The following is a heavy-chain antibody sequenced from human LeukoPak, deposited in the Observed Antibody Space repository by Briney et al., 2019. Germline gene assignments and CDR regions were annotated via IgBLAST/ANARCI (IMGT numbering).Heavy chain of an antibody. Sequence: PSETLSLTCTVSGGSISSYYWSWIRQPPGKGLEWIGYIYYSGSTNYNPSLKSRVTISVDTSKNQLSLKLSSVTAADTAVYYCARTPYSSSGYGMDVWGQGTTVTVSS. J-gene: IGHJ6*02. CDR1: GGSISSYY. D-gene: IGHD6-13*01. CDR3: ARTPYSSSGYGMDV. CDR2: IYYSGST. V-gene: IGHV4-59*01.